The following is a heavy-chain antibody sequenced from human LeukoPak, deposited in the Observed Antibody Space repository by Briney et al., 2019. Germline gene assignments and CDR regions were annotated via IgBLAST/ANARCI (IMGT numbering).Heavy chain of an antibody. V-gene: IGHV3-11*01. J-gene: IGHJ3*02. CDR2: ISSSGSTI. D-gene: IGHD3-10*01. CDR1: GFTFSDYY. CDR3: ARDETAVLWFGEFSAFDI. Sequence: GGSLRLSCAASGFTFSDYYMSWIRQAPGKGLEWVSYISSSGSTIYYADSVKGRFTISRDNAKNSLYLQMNSLRAEDTAVYYCARDETAVLWFGEFSAFDIWGQGTMVTVSS.